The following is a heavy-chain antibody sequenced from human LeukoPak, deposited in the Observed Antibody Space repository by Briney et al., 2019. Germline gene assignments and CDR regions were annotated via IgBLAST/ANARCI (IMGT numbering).Heavy chain of an antibody. CDR3: AKGQELDDGVFDS. V-gene: IGHV3-23*01. D-gene: IGHD1-1*01. Sequence: GGSLRLSCAASGFTFSSIAMTWVRQAPGKGLEWVSSIRSNGDTTYNADSVKGRFTISRDNSKNTLYLQMNSLRVEDTAIYYCAKGQELDDGVFDSWGQGALVTVSS. CDR1: GFTFSSIA. J-gene: IGHJ4*02. CDR2: IRSNGDTT.